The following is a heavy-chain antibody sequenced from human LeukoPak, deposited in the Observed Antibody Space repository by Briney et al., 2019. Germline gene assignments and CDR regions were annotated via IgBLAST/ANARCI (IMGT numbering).Heavy chain of an antibody. CDR3: ARVTHYDFWSGSVDY. D-gene: IGHD3-3*01. CDR2: IHTSGRT. Sequence: SQTLSLTCTVSGGSISGGSYYWNWIRQPAGKGLEWIGHIHTSGRTSYKSSLKSRVTISVDTSKNQFSLKLSSVTAADTAVYYCARVTHYDFWSGSVDYWGQGTLVTVSS. J-gene: IGHJ4*02. CDR1: GGSISGGSYY. V-gene: IGHV4-61*09.